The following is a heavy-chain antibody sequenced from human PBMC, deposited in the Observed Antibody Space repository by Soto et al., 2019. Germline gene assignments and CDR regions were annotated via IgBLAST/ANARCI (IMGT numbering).Heavy chain of an antibody. CDR2: ISAYNGHT. CDR3: TRGRTWGARDVDY. D-gene: IGHD3-16*01. V-gene: IGHV1-18*01. Sequence: QVQLVQSGGDVKRPGASVRVSCKASGYIFNTYGISWVRQAPGQGLEWMGWISAYNGHTDYAQKFQGRVTMTTDTSTNTVSMELRGLRSDATAVYYCTRGRTWGARDVDYWGQGTLVTVSA. J-gene: IGHJ4*02. CDR1: GYIFNTYG.